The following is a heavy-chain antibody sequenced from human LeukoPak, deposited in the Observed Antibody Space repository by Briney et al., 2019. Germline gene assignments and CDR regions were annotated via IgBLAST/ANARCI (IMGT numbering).Heavy chain of an antibody. CDR1: GYTFTNYG. CDR2: ISAYNGNT. V-gene: IGHV1-18*01. D-gene: IGHD3-22*01. Sequence: ASVKLSCKASGYTFTNYGISWVRQVPGQGLEWMGWISAYNGNTNYAQKLQGRVTMTTDTSTSTAYMELRSLRSDDTAVYYCARVNYYGYYYDHYYFDYWGQGTLVTVSS. J-gene: IGHJ4*02. CDR3: ARVNYYGYYYDHYYFDY.